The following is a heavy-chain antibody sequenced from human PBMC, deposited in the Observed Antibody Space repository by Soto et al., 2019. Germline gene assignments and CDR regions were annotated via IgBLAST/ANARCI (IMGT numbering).Heavy chain of an antibody. V-gene: IGHV1-69*13. CDR3: ARDTNQYSSSWYGFDY. J-gene: IGHJ4*02. CDR2: IIPIFGTA. CDR1: GGTFSSYA. Sequence: SVKVSCKASGGTFSSYAISWVRQAPGQGLEWMGGIIPIFGTANYAQKFQGRVTITADESTSTAYMELSSLRSEDTAVYYCARDTNQYSSSWYGFDYWGQGTLVTVSS. D-gene: IGHD6-13*01.